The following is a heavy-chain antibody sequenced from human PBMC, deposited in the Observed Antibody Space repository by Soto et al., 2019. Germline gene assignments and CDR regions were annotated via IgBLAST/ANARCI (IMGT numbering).Heavy chain of an antibody. CDR3: AIDHWDGMDV. D-gene: IGHD3-16*01. J-gene: IGHJ6*02. CDR1: GGSMGSGGHF. V-gene: IGHV4-31*03. Sequence: QVQLQESGPGLVKPSQTLSLTCTVSGGSMGSGGHFWTWIRQHPGKGLEGIGNIYYSGSSYYNTSLKSRLTLSIDTSKNQFSLKLGSVTAADTAVYYCAIDHWDGMDVWGQGTTVTVSS. CDR2: IYYSGSS.